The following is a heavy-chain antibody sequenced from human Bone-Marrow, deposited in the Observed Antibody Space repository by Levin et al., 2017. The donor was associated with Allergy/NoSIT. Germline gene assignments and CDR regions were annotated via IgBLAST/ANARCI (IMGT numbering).Heavy chain of an antibody. CDR1: GFTFDTYT. CDR3: VGEEYNDGAD. V-gene: IGHV3-21*01. Sequence: GGSLRLSCVASGFTFDTYTMDWVRQAPGRGLEWVASVGRTTTNIVYADSVKGRFTASRDDAKYSLYLQLNSLRADDTGVYYCVGEEYNDGADWGQGSLVTVSS. CDR2: VGRTTTNI. D-gene: IGHD4/OR15-4a*01. J-gene: IGHJ4*02.